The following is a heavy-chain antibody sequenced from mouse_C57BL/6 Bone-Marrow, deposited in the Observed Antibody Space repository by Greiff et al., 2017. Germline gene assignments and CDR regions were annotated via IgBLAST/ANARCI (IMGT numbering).Heavy chain of an antibody. D-gene: IGHD2-4*01. Sequence: VQLQQSGPELAKPGASVKISCKASGYTFTDYYMNWVKQSHGKSLEWIGDINPNNGGTSYNQKFKGKATLTVDKSSSTAYMELRSLTSEDSADYYCANDYPAWFAYWGQGTLVTVSA. CDR2: INPNNGGT. CDR1: GYTFTDYY. V-gene: IGHV1-26*01. J-gene: IGHJ3*01. CDR3: ANDYPAWFAY.